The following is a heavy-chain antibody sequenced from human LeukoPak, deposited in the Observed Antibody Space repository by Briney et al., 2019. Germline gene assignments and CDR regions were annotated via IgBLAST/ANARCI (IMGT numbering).Heavy chain of an antibody. V-gene: IGHV4-4*07. CDR1: GGSMINYY. D-gene: IGHD6-13*01. J-gene: IGHJ3*02. CDR3: AREGATAAGSFDI. CDR2: IYYSGST. Sequence: PSETLSLTCTVSGGSMINYYWSWIRQPAGKGLEWIGRIYYSGSTDYNPSLKTRVTMSIDTSKKQFSLNLKSVTAADTAVYYCAREGATAAGSFDIWGQGTVVAVSS.